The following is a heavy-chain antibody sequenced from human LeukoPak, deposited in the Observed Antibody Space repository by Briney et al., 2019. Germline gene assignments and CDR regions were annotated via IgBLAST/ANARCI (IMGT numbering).Heavy chain of an antibody. CDR3: ARDGGYGPGSYYMAY. D-gene: IGHD3-10*01. Sequence: SETLSLTCTVSGGSISSGGYNWNWIRQHPGKGLEWIGYIYYSGSTSYNPSLKSRVIISIDRSKNQFSLKLSSVTAADSAVYYCARDGGYGPGSYYMAYWGQGTLVTVSS. V-gene: IGHV4-31*03. CDR1: GGSISSGGYN. CDR2: IYYSGST. J-gene: IGHJ4*02.